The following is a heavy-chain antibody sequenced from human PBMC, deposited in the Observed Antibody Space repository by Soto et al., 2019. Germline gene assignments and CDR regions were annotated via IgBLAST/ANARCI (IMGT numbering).Heavy chain of an antibody. Sequence: EVQLLESGGGLVQPGGSLRLSCAASGFTFSSYAVSWVRQAPGKGPEWISSISGSGSTIYYADSVKGRFTISRDNSKNTLQLQMSSLRAEDTAVYYCAKVFYYYDSSGYYYFDYWGQGTLVTVSS. V-gene: IGHV3-23*01. CDR2: ISGSGSTI. J-gene: IGHJ4*02. CDR1: GFTFSSYA. CDR3: AKVFYYYDSSGYYYFDY. D-gene: IGHD3-22*01.